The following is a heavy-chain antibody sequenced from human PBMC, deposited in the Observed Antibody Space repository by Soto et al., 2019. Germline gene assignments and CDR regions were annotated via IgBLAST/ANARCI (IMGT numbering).Heavy chain of an antibody. CDR2: IKQDGSEK. V-gene: IGHV3-7*05. CDR1: GFTFSSYW. CDR3: ARDRAYCCCDCYATLDIIAV. D-gene: IGHD2-21*02. J-gene: IGHJ6*01. Sequence: GESLKISCAASGFTFSSYWMSWVRQAPGKGLEWVANIKQDGSEKYYVDSVKGRFTISRDNAKNSLYLQMNSLRAEDTAVYYCARDRAYCCCDCYATLDIIAVCGQGTPVIAS.